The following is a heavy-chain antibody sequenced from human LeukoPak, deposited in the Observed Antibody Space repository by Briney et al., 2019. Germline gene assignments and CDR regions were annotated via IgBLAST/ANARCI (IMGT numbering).Heavy chain of an antibody. J-gene: IGHJ4*02. V-gene: IGHV4-39*07. CDR1: RGSISSPNYY. CDR2: IFYSGTT. Sequence: SETLSLICSVSRGSISSPNYYWGWIWQSPGKGLEWIGNIFYSGTTYYNPSLPSLKSRVTILIDTSENQFSLRLRSVTAADTAVYYCARVKGYIVEDYFDYWGQGTLVTVSS. D-gene: IGHD3-22*01. CDR3: ARVKGYIVEDYFDY.